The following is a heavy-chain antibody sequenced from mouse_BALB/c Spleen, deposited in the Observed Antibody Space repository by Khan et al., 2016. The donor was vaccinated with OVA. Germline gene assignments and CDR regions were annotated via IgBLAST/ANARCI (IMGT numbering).Heavy chain of an antibody. D-gene: IGHD1-2*01. CDR2: ISYSGST. J-gene: IGHJ2*01. CDR3: ARTARIKY. V-gene: IGHV3-2*02. CDR1: GYSITSGYG. Sequence: VQLKELGPGLVKPSQSLSLTCTVTGYSITSGYGWNWIRQLPGNKLEWMGYISYSGSTHYNPSLKSRISITRDTSKNQFFLQLNSVTTEDTATYYCARTARIKYWGQGTTLTVSS.